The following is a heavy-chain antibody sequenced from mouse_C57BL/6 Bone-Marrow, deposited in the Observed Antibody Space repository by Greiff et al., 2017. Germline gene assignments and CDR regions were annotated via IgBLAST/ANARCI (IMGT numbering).Heavy chain of an antibody. CDR3: ARSPYYYGDAMDY. Sequence: VQLQQSGPELVKPGASVKISCKASGYSFTDYNMNWVKQSNGKSLEWLGVLNPNYGTTSYNQKFKGKATLTVDQFYRTAYMQLNSLTSEDSAVYYCARSPYYYGDAMDYWGQGTSVTVSA. D-gene: IGHD1-1*01. CDR2: LNPNYGTT. CDR1: GYSFTDYN. V-gene: IGHV1-39*01. J-gene: IGHJ4*01.